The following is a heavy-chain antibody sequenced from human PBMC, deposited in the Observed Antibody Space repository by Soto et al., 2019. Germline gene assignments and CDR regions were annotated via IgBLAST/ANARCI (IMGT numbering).Heavy chain of an antibody. J-gene: IGHJ4*02. CDR1: GGSVTNSSYY. D-gene: IGHD4-17*01. V-gene: IGHV4-39*01. CDR3: VSQRTTVPTQAYFDY. CDR2: VYYRGRS. Sequence: PSETLSLTRTVSGGSVTNSSYYWGWIRQSPGKGLEWIGSVYYRGRSYSKSSVKSRVTISVDTSKNRFSLSLNSVTASDTAVYFCVSQRTTVPTQAYFDYWGPGALVTVSS.